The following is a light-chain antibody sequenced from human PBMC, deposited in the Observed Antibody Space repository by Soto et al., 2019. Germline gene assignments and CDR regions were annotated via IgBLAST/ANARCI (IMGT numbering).Light chain of an antibody. V-gene: IGLV2-8*01. CDR1: SSDVGGYDY. CDR2: EVS. Sequence: QSVLTQPPSASGSPGHSVTISCAGTSSDVGGYDYVSWYQQHPGKAPKLIIYEVSKRPSGVPDRFSGSKSGNTASLTVSGLQAEDGADYYCSSYAGSDNYVFGTGTMVTVL. CDR3: SSYAGSDNYV. J-gene: IGLJ1*01.